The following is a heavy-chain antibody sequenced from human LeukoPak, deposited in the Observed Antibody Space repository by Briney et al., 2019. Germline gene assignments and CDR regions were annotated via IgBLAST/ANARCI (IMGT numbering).Heavy chain of an antibody. V-gene: IGHV4-4*07. J-gene: IGHJ4*02. D-gene: IGHD2-2*01. CDR1: GGSISSYY. Sequence: PSETPPLTCTVSGGSISSYYWSWIRQPAGKGLEWIGRIYTSGSTNYNPSLKSRVTMSVDTSKNQFSLKLSSVTAADTAVYYCARGLVVPAAFDYWGQGTLVTVSS. CDR2: IYTSGST. CDR3: ARGLVVPAAFDY.